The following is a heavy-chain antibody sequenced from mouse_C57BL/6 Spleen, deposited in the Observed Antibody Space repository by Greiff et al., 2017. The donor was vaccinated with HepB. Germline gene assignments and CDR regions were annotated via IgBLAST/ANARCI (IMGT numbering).Heavy chain of an antibody. CDR3: ARPLGAPFAY. CDR2: IYPGDGDT. V-gene: IGHV1-82*01. Sequence: QVQLQQSGPELVKPGASVKISCKASGYAFSSSWMNWVKQRPGKGLEWIGRIYPGDGDTNYNGKFKGKATLTADKSSSTAYMQLSSLTSEDSAVYFCARPLGAPFAYWGQGTLVTVSA. J-gene: IGHJ3*01. CDR1: GYAFSSSW. D-gene: IGHD6-1*01.